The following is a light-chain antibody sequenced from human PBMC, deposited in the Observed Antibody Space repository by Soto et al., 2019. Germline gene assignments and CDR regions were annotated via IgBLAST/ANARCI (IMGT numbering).Light chain of an antibody. CDR2: GNS. CDR3: QSYDRSLTGFYV. Sequence: QSALTQPPSVSGAPGQRVTISCTGTSSNIGAAYDVHWYQQVPGTAPKLLIYGNSNRPSGVPDRFSGSRSGTSASLAITGLQAEDEADYYCQSYDRSLTGFYVFGTGTKLTVL. J-gene: IGLJ1*01. CDR1: SSNIGAAYD. V-gene: IGLV1-40*01.